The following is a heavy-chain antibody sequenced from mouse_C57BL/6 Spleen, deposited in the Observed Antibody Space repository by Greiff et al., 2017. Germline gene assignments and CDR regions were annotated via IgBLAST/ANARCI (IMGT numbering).Heavy chain of an antibody. V-gene: IGHV1-53*01. CDR3: ARWAPYYDYDYAMDY. Sequence: VQLQQPGTELVKPGASVKLSCKASGYTFTSYWMHWVKQRPGQGLEWIGNINPSNGGTNYNEKFKSKATLTVDKSSSTAYMQLSSLTSEDSAVYYCARWAPYYDYDYAMDYWGQGTSVTVSS. CDR2: INPSNGGT. CDR1: GYTFTSYW. J-gene: IGHJ4*01. D-gene: IGHD2-4*01.